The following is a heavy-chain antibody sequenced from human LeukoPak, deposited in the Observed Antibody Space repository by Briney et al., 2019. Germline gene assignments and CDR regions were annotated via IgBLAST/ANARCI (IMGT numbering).Heavy chain of an antibody. CDR1: GFIFSSYG. Sequence: GGSLRLSCAASGFIFSSYGIHWVRQAPGKGLEWVAVISYDGSNKYYADSVKGRFTISRDNSKNTLYLQMNSLRAEDTAVYYCTSRGYSSRDYWGQGTLVTVSP. CDR3: TSRGYSSRDY. CDR2: ISYDGSNK. V-gene: IGHV3-30*03. D-gene: IGHD5-18*01. J-gene: IGHJ4*02.